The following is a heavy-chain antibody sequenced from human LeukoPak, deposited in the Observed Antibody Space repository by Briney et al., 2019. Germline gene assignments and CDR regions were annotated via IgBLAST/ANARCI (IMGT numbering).Heavy chain of an antibody. CDR2: IKQDGSEK. Sequence: PGGSLRLSCAASGFTFSTYWMSWVRQAPGKGLEWVANIKQDGSEKYYVDSVKGRFTISRDSAKNSLYLQMNSLRAEDTAIYYCAKDPTDFDSSGQTYFDYWGQGTPVTVSS. J-gene: IGHJ4*02. CDR1: GFTFSTYW. D-gene: IGHD3-22*01. CDR3: AKDPTDFDSSGQTYFDY. V-gene: IGHV3-7*03.